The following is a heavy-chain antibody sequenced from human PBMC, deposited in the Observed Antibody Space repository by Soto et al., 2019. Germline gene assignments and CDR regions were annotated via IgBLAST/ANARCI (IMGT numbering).Heavy chain of an antibody. CDR3: AKEKNLALYYFDY. CDR1: GFTFSSYA. J-gene: IGHJ4*02. Sequence: AGGSLRLSCAASGFTFSSYAMSWVRQAPGKGLEWVSIISGSGGSTYYADSVKGRFTISRDNSKSTLYLQMNSLRAEDTAVYYCAKEKNLALYYFDYWGQGTLVTVS. V-gene: IGHV3-23*01. CDR2: ISGSGGST.